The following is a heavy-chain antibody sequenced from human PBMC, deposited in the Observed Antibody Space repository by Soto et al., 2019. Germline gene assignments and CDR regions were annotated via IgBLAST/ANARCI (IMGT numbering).Heavy chain of an antibody. Sequence: XGSLALSCTASGFSFSSYTMNWVRQAPGKGLQWVASITNRGTHTYSADSVKGRFTISRDNDKNSLYLQMNNLRAEDTATYYCARAHEVAWFDSWGLGTLVTVSS. CDR3: ARAHEVAWFDS. D-gene: IGHD2-15*01. CDR1: GFSFSSYT. V-gene: IGHV3-21*06. CDR2: ITNRGTHT. J-gene: IGHJ5*01.